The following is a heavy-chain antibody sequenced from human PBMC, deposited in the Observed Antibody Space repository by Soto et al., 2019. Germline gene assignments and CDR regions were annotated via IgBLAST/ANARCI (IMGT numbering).Heavy chain of an antibody. J-gene: IGHJ4*02. Sequence: EVQLLESGGGLVQPGGSLRLSCAASGFTFSSYAMSWVRQAPGKGLEWVSAISGSGGSTYYADSVKGRFSFSRDNSTNTLYLQMNSLRAEDTAVYYCAKDDLSEWDSSGYYHSHLYYFDYWGQGTLVTVSS. V-gene: IGHV3-23*01. CDR1: GFTFSSYA. CDR2: ISGSGGST. CDR3: AKDDLSEWDSSGYYHSHLYYFDY. D-gene: IGHD3-22*01.